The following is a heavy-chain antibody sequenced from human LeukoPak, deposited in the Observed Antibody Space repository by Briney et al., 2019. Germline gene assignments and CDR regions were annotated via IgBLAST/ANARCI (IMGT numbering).Heavy chain of an antibody. V-gene: IGHV7-4-1*02. CDR1: RYTFANYR. CDR3: AIHPSDSSGYFSY. D-gene: IGHD3-22*01. Sequence: ASVKVSCKASRYTFANYRMNWVRQAPGQGLEWMGWINTNTGNPTYAQGFTGRFVFSLDTSVSTAYLQISSLKAEDTAVYYCAIHPSDSSGYFSYWGQGALVTVSS. J-gene: IGHJ4*02. CDR2: INTNTGNP.